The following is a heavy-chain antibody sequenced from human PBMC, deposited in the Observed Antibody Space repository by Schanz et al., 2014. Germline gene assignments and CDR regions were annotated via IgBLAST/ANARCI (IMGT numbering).Heavy chain of an antibody. Sequence: QVQLVQSGAEVKKPGASVKVSCKVSGSIFSKLLMHWVRQGPAKGLEWMGRIIPILGITNVAQTFQDRVTITADKSTSTAYMELSSLRSEDTAVYYCARGLGDERWLDLNEAFDIWGQGTIXTVSS. CDR3: ARGLGDERWLDLNEAFDI. CDR2: IIPILGIT. V-gene: IGHV1-69*04. D-gene: IGHD6-19*01. J-gene: IGHJ3*02. CDR1: GSIFSKLL.